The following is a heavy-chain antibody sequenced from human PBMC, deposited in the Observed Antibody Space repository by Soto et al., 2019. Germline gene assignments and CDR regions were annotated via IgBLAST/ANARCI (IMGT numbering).Heavy chain of an antibody. CDR1: GGSISSGGYY. J-gene: IGHJ5*02. CDR3: ARCSFGPYDFWSGYYDGSWFDP. CDR2: IYYSGST. Sequence: SETLSLTCTVSGGSISSGGYYWSWIRQHPGKGLEWIRYIYYSGSTYYNPSLKSRVTISVDTSKNQFSLKLSSVTAADTAVYYCARCSFGPYDFWSGYYDGSWFDPWGQGTLVTVSS. D-gene: IGHD3-3*01. V-gene: IGHV4-31*03.